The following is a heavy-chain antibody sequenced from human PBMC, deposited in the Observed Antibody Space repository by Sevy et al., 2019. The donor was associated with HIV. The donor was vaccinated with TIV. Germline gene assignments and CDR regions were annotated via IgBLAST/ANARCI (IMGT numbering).Heavy chain of an antibody. CDR2: ISSSGSPI. Sequence: GGCLRLSCAASGFTFSSYEMNWVRQAPGKGLEWVSYISSSGSPIYYADSVKGRFTISRDNAKNSLYLQMNSLRSEDTGVYYCATNLAGDSRMDVWGQGTMVTVSS. D-gene: IGHD3-22*01. CDR3: ATNLAGDSRMDV. V-gene: IGHV3-48*03. CDR1: GFTFSSYE. J-gene: IGHJ6*02.